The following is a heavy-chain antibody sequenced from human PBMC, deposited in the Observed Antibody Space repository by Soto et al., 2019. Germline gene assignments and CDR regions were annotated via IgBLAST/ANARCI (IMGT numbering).Heavy chain of an antibody. CDR3: AKTWEGYFEPTFDY. CDR1: GFTFSNYA. V-gene: IGHV3-23*01. J-gene: IGHJ4*02. CDR2: ISGSGGST. Sequence: GGSLRLSCAASGFTFSNYAATWVRQAPGKGLEWVSTISGSGGSTYYADSVKGRFTISRDNSKNTLYLQMNSLRAEDTAVYYCAKTWEGYFEPTFDYWGQGTLVTVSS. D-gene: IGHD3-9*01.